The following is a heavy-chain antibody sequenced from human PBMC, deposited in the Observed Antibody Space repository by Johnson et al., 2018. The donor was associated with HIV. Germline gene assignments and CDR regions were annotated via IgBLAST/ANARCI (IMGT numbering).Heavy chain of an antibody. CDR2: INSDGSNT. D-gene: IGHD1-1*01. J-gene: IGHJ3*02. CDR1: GFTFSTNW. Sequence: VQLVESGGDLVQPGGSLRLSCVGSGFTFSTNWMHWVRQAPGKGLVWVSRINSDGSNTYFADSVKGRFTISRDNFKNTVYLQMNSLRTVDTAVYYCARGYTWNDVSIWGQGTMVTVSS. CDR3: ARGYTWNDVSI. V-gene: IGHV3-74*01.